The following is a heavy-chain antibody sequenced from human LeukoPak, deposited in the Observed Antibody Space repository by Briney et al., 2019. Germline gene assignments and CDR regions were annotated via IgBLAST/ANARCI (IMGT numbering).Heavy chain of an antibody. V-gene: IGHV3-48*03. CDR3: ARRLQRDAFDI. Sequence: GGSLRLSCAASGFTFSFYEMTWVRQAPGKGLEWVSYISSSGNSIYFADSVKGRFTISRDDAKNSLYLQMNSLRAEDTAVYCCARRLQRDAFDIWGQGTMVTVSS. CDR2: ISSSGNSI. CDR1: GFTFSFYE. D-gene: IGHD5-18*01. J-gene: IGHJ3*02.